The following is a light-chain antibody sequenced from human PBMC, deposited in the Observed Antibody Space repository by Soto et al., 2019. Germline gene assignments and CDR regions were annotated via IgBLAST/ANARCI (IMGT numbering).Light chain of an antibody. CDR3: QHYRTS. J-gene: IGKJ4*01. V-gene: IGKV3-20*01. Sequence: EIVLTQSPRTLSVSPGERATLSCRASQSVSSSYLAWYQQKPGQAPRQLIYGASSRATGIPDRFSGSGSGTDFTLTITRLEPEDFAVYYCQHYRTSFGGGTRVEIK. CDR2: GAS. CDR1: QSVSSSY.